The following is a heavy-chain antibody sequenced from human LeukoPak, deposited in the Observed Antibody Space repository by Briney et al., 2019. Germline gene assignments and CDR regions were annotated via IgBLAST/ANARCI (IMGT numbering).Heavy chain of an antibody. CDR2: INPNSGGT. CDR3: ARGWDLHAYSLYYYYYMDV. Sequence: ASVKVSCKASGYTFIGYYMHWVRQAPGQGLEWMGWINPNSGGTNYAQKFQGRVTMTSDTSISTAYMELSRLRSDDTAVYYCARGWDLHAYSLYYYYYMDVWGKGTTVTVSS. CDR1: GYTFIGYY. J-gene: IGHJ6*03. D-gene: IGHD1-26*01. V-gene: IGHV1-2*02.